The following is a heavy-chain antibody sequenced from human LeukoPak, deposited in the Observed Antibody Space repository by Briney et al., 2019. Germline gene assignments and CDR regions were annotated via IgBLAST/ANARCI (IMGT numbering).Heavy chain of an antibody. CDR2: VSTNTGGRT. V-gene: IGHV3-23*01. Sequence: PGGSLRLSCAASGFTFSSYAMSWVRQAPGKGLEWVSAVSTNTGGRTYYADSVKGRFSISRDDSRNTVYLQMNSLRAEDTAVYYCAKDFESAPSSVAGPLDYWGQGTLVTVSS. J-gene: IGHJ4*02. CDR3: AKDFESAPSSVAGPLDY. CDR1: GFTFSSYA. D-gene: IGHD6-19*01.